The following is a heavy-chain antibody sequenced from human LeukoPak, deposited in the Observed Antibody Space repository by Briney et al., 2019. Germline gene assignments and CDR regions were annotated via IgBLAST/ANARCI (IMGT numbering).Heavy chain of an antibody. CDR1: GFTFSSYS. Sequence: PGGSLRLSCAASGFTFSSYSMNWVRQAPGKGLEWVSSISSSSSYIYYADSVKGRFTISRDNAKNSLYLQMNSLRAEDTAVYYCARRGFVVVTVLDYYGMDVWGQGTTVTVSS. V-gene: IGHV3-21*01. J-gene: IGHJ6*02. D-gene: IGHD2-21*02. CDR2: ISSSSSYI. CDR3: ARRGFVVVTVLDYYGMDV.